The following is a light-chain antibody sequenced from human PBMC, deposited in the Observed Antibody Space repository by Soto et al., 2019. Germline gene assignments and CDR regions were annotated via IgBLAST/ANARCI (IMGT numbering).Light chain of an antibody. CDR3: QQSYSTPIN. J-gene: IGKJ5*01. V-gene: IGKV1-39*01. Sequence: DIQMTQSPTAGSASVGDRVSITCRASQGIANYLAWYQQKPGKAPELLIYGASTLQSGVPSRFSGSGSGTDFTLTISSLQPEDFATYYCQQSYSTPINFGQGTLLEIK. CDR2: GAS. CDR1: QGIANY.